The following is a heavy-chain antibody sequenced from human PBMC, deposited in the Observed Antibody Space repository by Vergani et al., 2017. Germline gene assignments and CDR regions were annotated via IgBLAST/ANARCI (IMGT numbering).Heavy chain of an antibody. CDR2: ISNDGSKK. J-gene: IGHJ6*03. V-gene: IGHV3-30*18. CDR3: AKAGSVTSGSLQYNFYMDV. Sequence: QVQLAESGGGRVQPGRSLRLPCAASGFSFSSHAIHCVRQAPGKGLEWGAVISNDGSKKYYADSVKGRFTISRDNSKNTLDLQMNSLRTQDTAVYYCAKAGSVTSGSLQYNFYMDVWGKGTTVTVS. CDR1: GFSFSSHA. D-gene: IGHD3-10*01.